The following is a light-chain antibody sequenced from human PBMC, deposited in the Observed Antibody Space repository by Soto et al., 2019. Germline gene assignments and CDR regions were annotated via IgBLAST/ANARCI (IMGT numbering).Light chain of an antibody. J-gene: IGLJ1*01. Sequence: QSLLTKPPSVSGAPGQRVTTSCTGSSSNIGAGYDVHWYQQLPGTAPKLLIYGNSNRPSGVPDRFSGSKSGTSASLAITGLQAEDEADYYCQSYDSSLSGSYVFGTGTKVTVL. V-gene: IGLV1-40*01. CDR2: GNS. CDR3: QSYDSSLSGSYV. CDR1: SSNIGAGYD.